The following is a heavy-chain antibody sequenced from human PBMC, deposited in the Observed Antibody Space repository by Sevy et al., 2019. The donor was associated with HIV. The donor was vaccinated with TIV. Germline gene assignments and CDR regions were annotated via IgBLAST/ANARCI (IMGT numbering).Heavy chain of an antibody. J-gene: IGHJ4*02. CDR3: AKIPAGGSYFSYFDY. CDR2: IAYDGGNK. Sequence: GGSLRLSCAASGFSFNKYGMHWVRQAPGEGLEWVAVIAYDGGNKYYTDSVKGRFTISRDNSKNTLYLQMNSLRAEDTAEYYCAKIPAGGSYFSYFDYWGPGTLVTVSS. V-gene: IGHV3-30*18. CDR1: GFSFNKYG. D-gene: IGHD1-26*01.